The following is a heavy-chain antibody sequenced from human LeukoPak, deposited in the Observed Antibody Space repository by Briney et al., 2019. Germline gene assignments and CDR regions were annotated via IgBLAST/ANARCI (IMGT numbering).Heavy chain of an antibody. CDR3: AKYPIAVAGRGYFDY. D-gene: IGHD6-19*01. CDR2: ISSTSSTI. J-gene: IGHJ4*02. V-gene: IGHV3-48*04. CDR1: RFTFSTYS. Sequence: QPGGSLRLSCAASRFTFSTYSMNWVRQAPGKGLEWVSYISSTSSTIYYADSVKGRFTISRDNAKNPLYLQMNSLRAEDTALYYCAKYPIAVAGRGYFDYWGQGTLVTVSS.